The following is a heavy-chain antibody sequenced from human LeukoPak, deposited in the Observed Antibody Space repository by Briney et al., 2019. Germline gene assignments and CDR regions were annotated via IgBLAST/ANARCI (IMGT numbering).Heavy chain of an antibody. Sequence: GASVKVSCKASGYTFTSYGISWVRQAPGQGLEWMGWISAYNGNTNYAQKLQGRVTMTTDTSTSTAYMELRSLRSDDTAVYYCARDGMNSGWYPIPIPFDYWGQGTLVTVSS. CDR1: GYTFTSYG. D-gene: IGHD6-19*01. J-gene: IGHJ4*02. CDR3: ARDGMNSGWYPIPIPFDY. V-gene: IGHV1-18*01. CDR2: ISAYNGNT.